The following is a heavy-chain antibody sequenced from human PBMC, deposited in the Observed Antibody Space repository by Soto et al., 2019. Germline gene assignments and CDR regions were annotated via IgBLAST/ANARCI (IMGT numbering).Heavy chain of an antibody. CDR3: ARDRFSYCGGDCYTALVY. CDR2: IWYDGSNK. D-gene: IGHD2-21*02. CDR1: GFTFSSYG. J-gene: IGHJ4*02. Sequence: GGSLRLSCAASGFTFSSYGMHWVRQAPGKGLEWVAVIWYDGSNKYYADSVKGRFTISRDNSKNTLYLQMNSLRAEDTAVYYCARDRFSYCGGDCYTALVYWGQGTLVTVSS. V-gene: IGHV3-33*01.